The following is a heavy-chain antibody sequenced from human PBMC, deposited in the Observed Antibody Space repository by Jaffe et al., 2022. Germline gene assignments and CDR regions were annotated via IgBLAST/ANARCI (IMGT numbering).Heavy chain of an antibody. J-gene: IGHJ6*03. Sequence: EVQLVESGGDFVQSGGSLRLSCVGSGFAFSEYRMTWVRQAAGKGLEWVANIKRDGTETFYADSVKGRFTVSRDNARNSLFLQMNSLSAEDSAKYYCARDGTGYGSYIYNYYYMDVWGKGTTVTVSS. V-gene: IGHV3-7*05. CDR1: GFAFSEYR. CDR2: IKRDGTET. D-gene: IGHD1-26*01. CDR3: ARDGTGYGSYIYNYYYMDV.